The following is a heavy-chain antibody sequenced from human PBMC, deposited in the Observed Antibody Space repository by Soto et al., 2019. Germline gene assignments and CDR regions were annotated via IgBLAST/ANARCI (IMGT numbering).Heavy chain of an antibody. CDR2: INHSGST. CDR3: ARETGVWAFDI. Sequence: QVQLQQWGAGLLKPSETLSLTCAVYGGSFSGYYWSWIRQPPGKGLEWIGEINHSGSTNYNPSLKSRVTISVDTSKTQFSLKLSSVTAADTAVYYCARETGVWAFDIWGQGTMVTVSS. CDR1: GGSFSGYY. D-gene: IGHD6-13*01. V-gene: IGHV4-34*01. J-gene: IGHJ3*02.